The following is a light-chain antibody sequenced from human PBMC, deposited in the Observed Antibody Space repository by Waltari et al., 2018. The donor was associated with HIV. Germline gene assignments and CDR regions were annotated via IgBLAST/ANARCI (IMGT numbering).Light chain of an antibody. CDR1: QAVANK. V-gene: IGKV1-39*01. CDR2: DTS. CDR3: QQSYSTPPT. Sequence: DIQMTQSPSSLSASVGDRVSISCRASQAVANKVNWFQQKPGKAPKVLIYDTSRLPNGVPSRFSGSGSGTDFTLTINGVQPDDFASYFCQQSYSTPPTFGQGTKLEIK. J-gene: IGKJ2*01.